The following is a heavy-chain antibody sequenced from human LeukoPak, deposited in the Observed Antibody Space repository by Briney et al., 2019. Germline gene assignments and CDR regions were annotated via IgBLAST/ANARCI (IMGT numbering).Heavy chain of an antibody. J-gene: IGHJ4*02. D-gene: IGHD3-22*01. CDR2: ISSSGSTI. V-gene: IGHV3-11*01. CDR3: ARDGVRGAHTNYDSSGRGIDY. CDR1: GFTFSDYY. Sequence: PGGSLRLSCAASGFTFSDYYMSWIRQAPGKGLEWVSYISSSGSTIYYADSVKGRFTISRDNAKNSLYLQMNSLRAEDTAVYYCARDGVRGAHTNYDSSGRGIDYWGQGTLVTVSS.